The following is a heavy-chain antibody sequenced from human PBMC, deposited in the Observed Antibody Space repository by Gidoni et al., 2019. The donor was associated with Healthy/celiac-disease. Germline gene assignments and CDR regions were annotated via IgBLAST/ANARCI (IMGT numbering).Heavy chain of an antibody. V-gene: IGHV4-34*01. CDR3: ARRRGKRIDY. J-gene: IGHJ4*02. D-gene: IGHD5-12*01. CDR1: GGSFSGYY. CDR2: INHSGST. Sequence: QVQLQPWGAGLLKPSETLSLTCAVYGGSFSGYYWSWIRQPPGKGLEWIGEINHSGSTNYNPSLKSRVTISVDTSKNQFSLKLSSVTAADTAVYYCARRRGKRIDYWGQGTLVTVSS.